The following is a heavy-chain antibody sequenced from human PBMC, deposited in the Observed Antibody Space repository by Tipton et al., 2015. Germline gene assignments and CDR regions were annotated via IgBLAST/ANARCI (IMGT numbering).Heavy chain of an antibody. CDR3: ATDPDSATALGAFDI. D-gene: IGHD4-17*01. V-gene: IGHV4-59*08. J-gene: IGHJ3*02. CDR1: GGSMSSYY. CDR2: IYYSGST. Sequence: TLSLTCTVSGGSMSSYYRSWIRQPPGKGLEWIGYIYYSGSTEYNPSLKSRVTISVDTSKNQFSLKLNSVTAADTAVYYCATDPDSATALGAFDIWGQGTMVTVSS.